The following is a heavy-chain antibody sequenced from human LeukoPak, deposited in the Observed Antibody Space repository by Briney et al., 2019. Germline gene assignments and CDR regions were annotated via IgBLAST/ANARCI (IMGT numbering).Heavy chain of an antibody. CDR2: ISYDGSNK. Sequence: GGSLRLSCAASAFTFSSYAMHWVSQAPGKGREWVAVISYDGSNKYYADSVKGRFTIYRDNSKNTLYLQMNSLRAEDTAVYYCARGSNPYCSGGSCYFDYWGQGTLVTVSS. D-gene: IGHD2-15*01. CDR3: ARGSNPYCSGGSCYFDY. V-gene: IGHV3-30-3*01. J-gene: IGHJ4*02. CDR1: AFTFSSYA.